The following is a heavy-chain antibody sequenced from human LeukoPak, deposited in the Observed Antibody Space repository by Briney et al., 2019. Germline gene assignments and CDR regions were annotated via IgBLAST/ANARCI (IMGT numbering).Heavy chain of an antibody. CDR2: IFYNGTT. Sequence: SETLSLTCTVSGGSISSYYWSWIRQPPGKGLEWIGYIFYNGTTNYNPSLRSRVTMSLATSKNQFSLKLTSVTAADTAVYYCARDGAYGSGSYYPFDYWGQGTLVTVSS. V-gene: IGHV4-59*01. CDR3: ARDGAYGSGSYYPFDY. J-gene: IGHJ4*02. CDR1: GGSISSYY. D-gene: IGHD3-10*01.